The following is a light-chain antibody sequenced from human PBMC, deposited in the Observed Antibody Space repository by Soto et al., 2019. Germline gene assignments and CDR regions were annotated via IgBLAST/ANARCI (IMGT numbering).Light chain of an antibody. J-gene: IGLJ1*01. Sequence: SYELTQPPSVSVAPGQTARLTCGGLNIGSKSVHWSQQRPGQSPVTVVYHDSNRPSGIPERFSGSNSGAERYLTISTLQSDDEAVYYCQTWGSDIHVFGPGTKLTVL. CDR2: HDS. CDR3: QTWGSDIHV. CDR1: NIGSKS. V-gene: IGLV3-21*02.